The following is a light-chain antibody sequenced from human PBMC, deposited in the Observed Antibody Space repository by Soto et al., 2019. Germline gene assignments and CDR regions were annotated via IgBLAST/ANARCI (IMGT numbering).Light chain of an antibody. J-gene: IGLJ2*01. Sequence: QSVLTQPASVSGSPGQSITISCTGTSSDIVIYNLVSWYRQHPGRAPQLIIYEAIKRPAGVSNRFSGSKSGNTASLTISGLQAEDEANYYCCSYAGSNTVIFGGGTKLTVL. CDR2: EAI. CDR1: SSDIVIYNL. CDR3: CSYAGSNTVI. V-gene: IGLV2-23*01.